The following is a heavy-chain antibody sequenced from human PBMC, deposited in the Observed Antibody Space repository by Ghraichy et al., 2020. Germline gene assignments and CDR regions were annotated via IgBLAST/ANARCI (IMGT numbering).Heavy chain of an antibody. Sequence: TLSLTCAVYGGSFSGYYWSWIRQPPGKGLEWIGEVNLSGNTNYNPSLKSRVTISIDTSKNQFSLKLSSVTAADTAVYYCARGAAYGDYDWGQGTLVTVSS. D-gene: IGHD4-17*01. CDR2: VNLSGNT. CDR3: ARGAAYGDYD. V-gene: IGHV4-34*01. CDR1: GGSFSGYY. J-gene: IGHJ4*02.